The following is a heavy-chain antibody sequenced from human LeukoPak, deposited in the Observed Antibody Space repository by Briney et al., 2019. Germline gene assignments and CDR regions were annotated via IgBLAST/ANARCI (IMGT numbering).Heavy chain of an antibody. CDR3: ARGIYSSGWPYYFDY. Sequence: SGTLSLTCAVSGGSISSSNWWRWVRQPPGKGLGWIGEIYHSGSTNYDPSVKSRVTISVDKSKNQFSLKLRSVTAADTAVYYCARGIYSSGWPYYFDYWGQGTLVTVSS. CDR2: IYHSGST. D-gene: IGHD6-19*01. V-gene: IGHV4-4*02. CDR1: GGSISSSNW. J-gene: IGHJ4*02.